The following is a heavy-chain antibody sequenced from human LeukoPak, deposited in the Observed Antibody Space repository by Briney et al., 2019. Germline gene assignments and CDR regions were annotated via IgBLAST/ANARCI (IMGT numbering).Heavy chain of an antibody. Sequence: GGSLRLSCAASGFTFNSYAMSWVRQAPEKGLEWVATISGSGGGTYYADSVKGRFTISRDDSKNTLYLQMNSLRAEDTAVYYCAKDLGRYRNNYFDYWGQGTLDTVSS. J-gene: IGHJ4*02. CDR1: GFTFNSYA. D-gene: IGHD1-26*01. CDR3: AKDLGRYRNNYFDY. CDR2: ISGSGGGT. V-gene: IGHV3-23*01.